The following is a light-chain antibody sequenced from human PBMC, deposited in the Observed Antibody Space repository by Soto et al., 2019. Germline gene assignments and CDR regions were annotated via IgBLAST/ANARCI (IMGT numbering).Light chain of an antibody. V-gene: IGKV3-20*01. CDR2: GAS. CDR1: QSVSSK. CDR3: EPSGSSST. Sequence: TKSPAALSVSPGEQATLSCRASQSVSSKLAWYQQRPGQAPRLLIHGASNRATGIPDRFSGSGSGTDFTLTISRLEPEEFAVCYCEPSGSSSTFCQGTNEDI. J-gene: IGKJ1*01.